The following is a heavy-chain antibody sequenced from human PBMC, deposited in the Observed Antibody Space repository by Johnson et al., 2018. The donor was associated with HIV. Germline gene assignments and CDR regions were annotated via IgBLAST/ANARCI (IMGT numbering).Heavy chain of an antibody. CDR3: ARGEGDYGDSDALDI. CDR2: IYSGGSP. CDR1: GFTVSSNY. V-gene: IGHV3-53*01. J-gene: IGHJ3*02. Sequence: VQLVESGGGLIQPGGSLRLSCAASGFTVSSNYMSWVRQAPGKGLEWVSVIYSGGSPYYADSVTGRFTISRDNAKTPLYLQRNSLGAEATAVYYCARGEGDYGDSDALDIWGQGTMVTVSS. D-gene: IGHD4-17*01.